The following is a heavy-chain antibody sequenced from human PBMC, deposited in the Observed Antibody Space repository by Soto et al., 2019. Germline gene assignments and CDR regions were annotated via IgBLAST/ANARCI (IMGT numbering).Heavy chain of an antibody. CDR2: ISYGGINN. V-gene: IGHV3-30-3*01. CDR1: GFTFSHFP. J-gene: IGHJ4*02. D-gene: IGHD4-4*01. CDR3: ARTTVVSGTPDFDY. Sequence: SLRLSCAASGFTFSHFPMHWVRQAPGKGLEWVAVISYGGINNYYADSVKGRFTISRDDSKNTVYLQMNGLTPEDTAVYFCARTTVVSGTPDFDYWGQGTLVTVSS.